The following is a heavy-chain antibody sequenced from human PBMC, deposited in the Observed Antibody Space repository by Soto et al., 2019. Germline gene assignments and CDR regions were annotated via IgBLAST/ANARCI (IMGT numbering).Heavy chain of an antibody. D-gene: IGHD2-2*01. J-gene: IGHJ6*03. CDR2: IIPILGIA. CDR3: ASEYCSSTSCFYAGQVYHYMDV. CDR1: GGTFSSYT. Sequence: ASVKVSCKASGGTFSSYTISWVRQAPGQGLEWMGRIIPILGIANYAQKFQGRVTITADKSTSTAYMELSSLRSEDTAVYYCASEYCSSTSCFYAGQVYHYMDVWGKGTTVTVSS. V-gene: IGHV1-69*02.